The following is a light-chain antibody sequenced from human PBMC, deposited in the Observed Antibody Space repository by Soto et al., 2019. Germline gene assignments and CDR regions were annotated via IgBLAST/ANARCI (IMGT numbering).Light chain of an antibody. Sequence: DIQMTQSPSSLSASVGDRVTITCRASQGISTYLNWYQQKPGKAPRLLIYDASSLLSGVPSRFSGSGSGTDFTLTIASLQPEDFSTYYCQQSDSTPYTFGQGTKVEI. CDR3: QQSDSTPYT. CDR1: QGISTY. V-gene: IGKV1-39*01. CDR2: DAS. J-gene: IGKJ2*01.